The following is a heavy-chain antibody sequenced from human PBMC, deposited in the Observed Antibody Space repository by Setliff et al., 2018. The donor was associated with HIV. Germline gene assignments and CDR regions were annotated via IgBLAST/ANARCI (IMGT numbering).Heavy chain of an antibody. D-gene: IGHD3-9*01. Sequence: SETLSLTCVVSGGSISSSPYYWGWIRQPPGKGLEWIGSISYSGSTYHNPSLKSRVTISVDVSKNQFSLKLSSVTAADTALYYCARRIIPYYDILTGLGNAAFDIWGQGTMVTVSS. V-gene: IGHV4-39*01. CDR1: GGSISSSPYY. CDR2: ISYSGST. J-gene: IGHJ3*02. CDR3: ARRIIPYYDILTGLGNAAFDI.